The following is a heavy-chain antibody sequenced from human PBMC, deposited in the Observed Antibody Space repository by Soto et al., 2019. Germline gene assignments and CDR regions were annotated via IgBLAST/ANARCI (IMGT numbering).Heavy chain of an antibody. CDR2: IKSKTDGGTT. Sequence: GRSNRLRYAAAGCNFVNAGRSWVSKDTGKGLEWVGRIKSKTDGGTTDYAAPVKGRFTISRDDSENTLYLQISSLKTDDTAVYDCTTLGHYYDTSPLYVWCQGTTVTVSS. D-gene: IGHD3-22*01. J-gene: IGHJ6*02. CDR3: TTLGHYYDTSPLYV. CDR1: GCNFVNAG. V-gene: IGHV3-15*01.